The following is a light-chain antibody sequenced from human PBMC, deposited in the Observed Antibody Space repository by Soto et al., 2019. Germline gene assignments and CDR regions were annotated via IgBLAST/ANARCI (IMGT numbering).Light chain of an antibody. CDR3: YSVADNNGV. Sequence: QSALTQPASVSGSPGQSITISCTGTSSNVGSYKLVSWYQQHPGKAPKLMIFEVNKRPSGVSNRFSGSKSGNTASLTISGLKVEDEADYYCYSVADNNGVFGGGTKLTVL. J-gene: IGLJ3*02. V-gene: IGLV2-23*02. CDR1: SSNVGSYKL. CDR2: EVN.